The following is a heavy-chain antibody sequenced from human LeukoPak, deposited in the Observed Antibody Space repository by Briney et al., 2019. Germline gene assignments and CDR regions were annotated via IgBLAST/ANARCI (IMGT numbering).Heavy chain of an antibody. CDR2: IYTSGST. V-gene: IGHV4-61*02. CDR1: GGSISSGSYY. D-gene: IGHD6-13*01. J-gene: IGHJ4*02. CDR3: ARELEGSSWYEAYFDY. Sequence: PSQTLSLTCTVSGGSISSGSYYWSWIRQPAGKGLEWIGRIYTSGSTNYNPSLKSRVTISVDTSKNQFSLKLSSVTAADTAVYYCARELEGSSWYEAYFDYWAREPWSPSPQ.